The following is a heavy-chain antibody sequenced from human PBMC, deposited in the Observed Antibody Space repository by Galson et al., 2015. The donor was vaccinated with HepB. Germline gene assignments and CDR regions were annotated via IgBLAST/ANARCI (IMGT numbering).Heavy chain of an antibody. V-gene: IGHV4-34*01. CDR2: INQSGGT. J-gene: IGHJ5*02. Sequence: LSLTCAVYGGSVSDYSWNWIRQPPGKGLEWIGEINQSGGTNYNPSLKSRITISVDMSKNQFSLKLSSVTAADTAVYYCARSYSKSSWGWFDPWGQGTPITVSS. CDR1: GGSVSDYS. D-gene: IGHD6-6*01. CDR3: ARSYSKSSWGWFDP.